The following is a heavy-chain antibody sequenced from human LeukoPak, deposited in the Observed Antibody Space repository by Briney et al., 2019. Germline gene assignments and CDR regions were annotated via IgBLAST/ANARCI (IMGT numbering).Heavy chain of an antibody. V-gene: IGHV4-31*03. D-gene: IGHD3-10*01. CDR3: ARDSGYRAYWYFDL. CDR1: GGSISSGGYY. Sequence: PSQTLSLTCTVSGGSISSGGYYWSWIRQHPGKGLKWIGYIYDSESTYYNPSLKSRVTISVDTSKNQFSLRLSSVTAADTAVYYCARDSGYRAYWYFDLWGRGTLVTVSS. CDR2: IYDSEST. J-gene: IGHJ2*01.